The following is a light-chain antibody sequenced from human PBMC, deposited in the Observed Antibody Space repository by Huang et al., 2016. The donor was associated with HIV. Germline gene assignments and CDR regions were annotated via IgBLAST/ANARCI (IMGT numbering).Light chain of an antibody. J-gene: IGKJ1*01. Sequence: DIQMTQSPSSLSAFVGDKVTITCRASENIRKYLNWYQQKPGKAPNLLRYAASSLQSGVPSRVSGSGTGTDFNLTINSLQPEDYATYFCQQSYNAPRTFGQGTKVEIK. CDR1: ENIRKY. CDR3: QQSYNAPRT. CDR2: AAS. V-gene: IGKV1-39*01.